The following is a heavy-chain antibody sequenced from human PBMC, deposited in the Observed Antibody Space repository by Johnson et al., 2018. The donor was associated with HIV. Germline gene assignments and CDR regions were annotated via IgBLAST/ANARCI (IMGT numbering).Heavy chain of an antibody. CDR1: GFTFSSYG. V-gene: IGHV3-30*02. CDR2: IRYDGSNK. D-gene: IGHD7-27*01. Sequence: QVQLVESGGGVVQPGGSLRLSCAASGFTFSSYGMHWVRQAPGKGLEWVAFIRYDGSNKYYADSVKGRFTISRDNSKNTLYLQMNSLRAEDTAVYYCARWNWGLAAFDIWGQGTMVTVSS. CDR3: ARWNWGLAAFDI. J-gene: IGHJ3*02.